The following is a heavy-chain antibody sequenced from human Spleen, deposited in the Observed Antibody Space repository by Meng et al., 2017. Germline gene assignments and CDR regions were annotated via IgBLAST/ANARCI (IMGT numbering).Heavy chain of an antibody. CDR1: GGSISSGGYY. J-gene: IGHJ5*02. Sequence: QVRLQEPGPRLVTPSQPLSLTWTVSGGSISSGGYYWSWIRQHPGKGLEWIGYIYYSGSTYYNPSLKSRVTISVDTSKNQFSLKLSSVTAADTAVYYCARGPGGLGFDPWGQGTLVTVSS. CDR3: ARGPGGLGFDP. CDR2: IYYSGST. D-gene: IGHD1-26*01. V-gene: IGHV4-31*02.